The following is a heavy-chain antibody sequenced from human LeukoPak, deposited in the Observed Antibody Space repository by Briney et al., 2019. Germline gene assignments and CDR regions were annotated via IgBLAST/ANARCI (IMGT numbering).Heavy chain of an antibody. Sequence: GGSLRLSCAASGFTFSSYWMSWVRQAPGKGLEWVANIKQDGSEKYYVDSVKGRFTISRDNAKNSLYLQMNSLRAEDTAVYYCARGTMVRGVTHPFDYWGQGTLVTVSS. CDR3: ARGTMVRGVTHPFDY. CDR1: GFTFSSYW. D-gene: IGHD3-10*01. J-gene: IGHJ4*02. CDR2: IKQDGSEK. V-gene: IGHV3-7*03.